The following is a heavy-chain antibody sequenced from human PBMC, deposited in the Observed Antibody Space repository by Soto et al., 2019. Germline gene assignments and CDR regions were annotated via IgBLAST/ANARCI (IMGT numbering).Heavy chain of an antibody. CDR1: GFTFDDYA. J-gene: IGHJ6*03. CDR2: ISWNSGSI. V-gene: IGHV3-9*01. Sequence: GGSLRLSCAASGFTFDDYAMHWVRQAPGKGLEWVSGISWNSGSIGYADSVKGRFTISRDNAKNSLYLQMNSLRAEDTALYYCEKAPVYHWTPTGDYYYYRDVWGKGTTVTVPS. CDR3: EKAPVYHWTPTGDYYYYRDV. D-gene: IGHD1-20*01.